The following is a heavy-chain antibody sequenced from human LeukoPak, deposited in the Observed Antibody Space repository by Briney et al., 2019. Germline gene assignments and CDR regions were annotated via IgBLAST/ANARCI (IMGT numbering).Heavy chain of an antibody. CDR3: ARGSSMVRGVIDY. J-gene: IGHJ4*02. Sequence: SETLSLTCTVSGGSISSSSYYWGWIRRPPGKGLEWIGSIYYSGSTYYNPSLKSRVTISVDTSKNQFSLKLSSVTAADTAVYYCARGSSMVRGVIDYWGQGTLVTVSS. CDR1: GGSISSSSYY. D-gene: IGHD3-10*01. CDR2: IYYSGST. V-gene: IGHV4-39*07.